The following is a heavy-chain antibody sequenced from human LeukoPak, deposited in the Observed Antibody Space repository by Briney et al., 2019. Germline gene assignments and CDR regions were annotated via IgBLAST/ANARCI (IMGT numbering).Heavy chain of an antibody. D-gene: IGHD3-22*01. Sequence: ASVKVSCKASGYTFTSYDINWVRQATGQGLEWMGWMNPNSGNTGYAQKFQGRVTITRNTSISTAYMELSSLRSEGTAVYYCARGGDYYDSSGYKREWDYWGQGTLVTVSS. J-gene: IGHJ4*02. V-gene: IGHV1-8*03. CDR1: GYTFTSYD. CDR2: MNPNSGNT. CDR3: ARGGDYYDSSGYKREWDY.